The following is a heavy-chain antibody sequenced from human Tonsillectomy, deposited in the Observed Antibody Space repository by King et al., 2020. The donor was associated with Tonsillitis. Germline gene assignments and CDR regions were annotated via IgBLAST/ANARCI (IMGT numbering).Heavy chain of an antibody. Sequence: HVQLQQWGAGLLKPSETLSLTCAVYGGSFSGYYWSWIRQPPGKGLEWIGEINHSGSTNYNPSLKSRVTISVDTSKNQFSLTLSSVTAADTAVYYCARGADGDYDYWGQGTLVTVSS. CDR3: ARGADGDYDY. D-gene: IGHD4-17*01. J-gene: IGHJ4*02. CDR1: GGSFSGYY. CDR2: INHSGST. V-gene: IGHV4-34*01.